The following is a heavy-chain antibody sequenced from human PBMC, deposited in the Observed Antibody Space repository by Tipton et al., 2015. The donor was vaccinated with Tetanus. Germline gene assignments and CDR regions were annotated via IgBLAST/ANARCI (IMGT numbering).Heavy chain of an antibody. CDR3: ARLIVGATTSEYFQH. CDR2: IYSSGST. J-gene: IGHJ1*01. D-gene: IGHD1-26*01. CDR1: GGSISSYY. Sequence: TLSLTCTVSGGSISSYYWSWIRQPAGKGLEWIGRIYSSGSTHYNPSLKSRVTMSLDTSKTQFSLRLSSVTAADTAVYYCARLIVGATTSEYFQHWGQGPLVTVSS. V-gene: IGHV4-4*07.